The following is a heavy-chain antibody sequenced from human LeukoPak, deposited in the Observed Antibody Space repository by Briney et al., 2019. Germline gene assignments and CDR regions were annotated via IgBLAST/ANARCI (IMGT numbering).Heavy chain of an antibody. CDR3: ARLAAAGFCFDY. CDR1: GFSLSTSGVG. D-gene: IGHD6-13*01. V-gene: IGHV2-5*01. CDR2: IYWNDDK. J-gene: IGHJ4*02. Sequence: SGPTLVNPTQTLTLTCTFSGFSLSTSGVGVGWIRQPPGKALEWLALIYWNDDKRYSPSLKSRLTITKDTSKNQVVLTMTNMDPVDTASYYCARLAAAGFCFDYWGQGTLVTVSS.